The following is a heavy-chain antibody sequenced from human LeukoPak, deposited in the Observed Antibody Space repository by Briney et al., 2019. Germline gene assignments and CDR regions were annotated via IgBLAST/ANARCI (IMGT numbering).Heavy chain of an antibody. D-gene: IGHD1-26*01. V-gene: IGHV3-7*01. J-gene: IGHJ4*02. Sequence: GGSLRLSCVVSGFTFSSYWMSWVRQAPGKGLEWVANIKQEGSEKYYVDSVKGRFTMSRDNAKNSLYLQMNSLRAEDTAVYYCARVQWELRGVGSYFEYWGQGALVTVSS. CDR2: IKQEGSEK. CDR1: GFTFSSYW. CDR3: ARVQWELRGVGSYFEY.